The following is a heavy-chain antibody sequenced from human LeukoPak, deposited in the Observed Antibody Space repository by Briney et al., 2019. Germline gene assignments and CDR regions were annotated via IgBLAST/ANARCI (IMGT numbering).Heavy chain of an antibody. CDR3: AIFPREYCSGGTCLPPFDY. D-gene: IGHD2-15*01. CDR2: INPKSGGT. CDR1: GYNFIGYY. V-gene: IGHV1-2*02. Sequence: EASVKVSCKASGYNFIGYYMHWVRQAPGQGLEWMGWINPKSGGTNYAQKFQGRVTMTRDTSISTAYMELSRLRFDDTAVYYCAIFPREYCSGGTCLPPFDYWGQGTLVTVSS. J-gene: IGHJ4*02.